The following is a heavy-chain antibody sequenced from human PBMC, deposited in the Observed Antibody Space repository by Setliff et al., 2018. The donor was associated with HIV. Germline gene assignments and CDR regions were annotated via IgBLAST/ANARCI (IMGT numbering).Heavy chain of an antibody. D-gene: IGHD3-10*01. CDR1: GYAFNNYA. V-gene: IGHV1-3*01. CDR3: ARSNHVGVRGAIPGYDHSHMDV. J-gene: IGHJ6*03. Sequence: ASVKVSCKASGYAFNNYAINWVRQAPGQRLEWMGRVNGGNGKTKYSQKFEGRISMTRDTSATTAYMELSSLKSEDTAVYYCARSNHVGVRGAIPGYDHSHMDVWGKGTTVTVSS. CDR2: VNGGNGKT.